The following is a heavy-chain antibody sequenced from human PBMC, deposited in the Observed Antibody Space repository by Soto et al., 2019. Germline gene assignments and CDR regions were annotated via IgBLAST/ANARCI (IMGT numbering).Heavy chain of an antibody. Sequence: SETLSLTCTVSGGSITSYYWRWIRQPPGKRLEWIGYIYYRGSTNYNPSLNSRVTISVDTSKNQFSLKLSSVTAADTAVYYCASLNYDFWSGYSHYAEYFQKWGQGTLVTVS. J-gene: IGHJ1*01. CDR1: GGSITSYY. V-gene: IGHV4-59*01. CDR3: ASLNYDFWSGYSHYAEYFQK. D-gene: IGHD3-3*01. CDR2: IYYRGST.